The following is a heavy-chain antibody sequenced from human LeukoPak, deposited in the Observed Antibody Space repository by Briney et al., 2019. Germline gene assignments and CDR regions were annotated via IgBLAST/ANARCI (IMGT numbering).Heavy chain of an antibody. Sequence: GGSLRLSCAASGFTFSSYNMNWVRQPPGKGLEWVSSIFPSGGEIHYADSVRGRFTISRDNSKSTLSLQMNSLRAEDTAIYYCATYRQVLLPFESWGQGTLVTVSS. D-gene: IGHD2-8*02. CDR1: GFTFSSYN. V-gene: IGHV3-23*01. CDR2: IFPSGGEI. CDR3: ATYRQVLLPFES. J-gene: IGHJ4*02.